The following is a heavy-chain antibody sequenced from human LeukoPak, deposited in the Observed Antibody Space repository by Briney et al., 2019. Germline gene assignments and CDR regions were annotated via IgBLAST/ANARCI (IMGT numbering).Heavy chain of an antibody. V-gene: IGHV4-39*07. CDR2: IYHSGST. CDR3: ANGINDYGDYVNAFDI. CDR1: GGSISSSSYY. J-gene: IGHJ3*02. Sequence: SETLSLTCTVSGGSISSSSYYWGWIRQPPGKGLEWIRSIYHSGSTYYNPSLKSRVTISVDTSKNQFSLKLSSVTAADTAVYYCANGINDYGDYVNAFDIWGQGTMVTVSS. D-gene: IGHD4-17*01.